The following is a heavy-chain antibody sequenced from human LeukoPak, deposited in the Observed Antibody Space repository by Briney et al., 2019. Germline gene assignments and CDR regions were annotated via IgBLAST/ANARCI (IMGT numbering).Heavy chain of an antibody. CDR3: ARDGLRSCTSSSCYPGEDAFDI. J-gene: IGHJ3*02. CDR2: INTNTGNP. V-gene: IGHV7-4-1*02. D-gene: IGHD2-2*01. CDR1: GYTFTSYA. Sequence: ASVKVSCTASGYTFTSYAINWVRQAPGQGPEWMGWINTNTGNPTYAQGFTGRFVFSLDTSISTAYLHISGLKAEDTAVYYCARDGLRSCTSSSCYPGEDAFDIWGQGTMVTVSS.